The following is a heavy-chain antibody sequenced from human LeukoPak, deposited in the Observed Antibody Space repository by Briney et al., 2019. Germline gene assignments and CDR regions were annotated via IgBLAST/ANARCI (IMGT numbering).Heavy chain of an antibody. Sequence: ASVKVSCKASGYTFTSYGISWVRQAPGQGLEWMGWISAYNGNTNYAQKLQGRVTMTTDTSTSTAYMELRSLRSDDTAVYYCARDPRHYYYDSSGPYYFDYWGQGTLVTVSS. CDR2: ISAYNGNT. J-gene: IGHJ4*02. D-gene: IGHD3-22*01. CDR1: GYTFTSYG. CDR3: ARDPRHYYYDSSGPYYFDY. V-gene: IGHV1-18*01.